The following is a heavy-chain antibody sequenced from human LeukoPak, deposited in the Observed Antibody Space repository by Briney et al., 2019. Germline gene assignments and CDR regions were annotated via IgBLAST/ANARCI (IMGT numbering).Heavy chain of an antibody. D-gene: IGHD3-22*01. CDR1: GGSIRSNSHY. CDR3: ARLLYDTNGYYYFDY. CDR2: IYHSGSI. Sequence: SETLSLTCTVAGGSIRSNSHYWGWIRQPPGKGLEWVASIYHSGSIYYNPSLKSRVTMSVDTSKNRFSLKLSSVTATDTAVYYCARLLYDTNGYYYFDYWGQGTLVTVSS. V-gene: IGHV4-39*01. J-gene: IGHJ4*02.